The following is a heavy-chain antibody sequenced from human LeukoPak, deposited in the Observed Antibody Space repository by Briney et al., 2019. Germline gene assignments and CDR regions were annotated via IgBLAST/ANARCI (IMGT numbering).Heavy chain of an antibody. CDR1: GGTFSSYA. Sequence: GASVKVSCKASGGTFSSYAISWVRQAPGQRLEWMGGIIPIFGTANYAQKFQGRVTITADESTSTAYMELSSLRSEDTAVYYCARAPYYGSGSLSYYYYGMDVWGQGTTVTVSS. CDR3: ARAPYYGSGSLSYYYYGMDV. CDR2: IIPIFGTA. J-gene: IGHJ6*02. D-gene: IGHD3-10*01. V-gene: IGHV1-69*13.